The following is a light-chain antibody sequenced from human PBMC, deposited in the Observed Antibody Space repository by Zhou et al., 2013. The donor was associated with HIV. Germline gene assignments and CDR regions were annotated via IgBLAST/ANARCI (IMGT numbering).Light chain of an antibody. CDR2: DAS. J-gene: IGKJ1*01. V-gene: IGKV3D-15*01. CDR1: QSIDRT. CDR3: QQYYSYPRT. Sequence: MTQSPSTLSASVGDRVTLSCRASQSIDRTLAWYQHKPGQPPRLLIFDASNRATGIPARFTGSGSGTDFTLTISCLQSEDFATYYCQQYYSYPRTFGQGTKVEIK.